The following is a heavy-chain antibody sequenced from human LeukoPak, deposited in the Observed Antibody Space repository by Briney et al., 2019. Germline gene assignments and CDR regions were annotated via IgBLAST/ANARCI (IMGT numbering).Heavy chain of an antibody. CDR2: IKQDGTEK. V-gene: IGHV3-7*04. CDR3: ARASTAYYFGSGSFYNRVEAFDI. Sequence: PGGSLRLSCAASGFTFSSYWMTWVRQAPGKGLEWVANIKQDGTEKYYVDSVKGRFTISRDNAKNSLYLQVNSLRVEDTAVYYCARASTAYYFGSGSFYNRVEAFDIWGQGTMVTVSS. D-gene: IGHD3-10*01. CDR1: GFTFSSYW. J-gene: IGHJ3*02.